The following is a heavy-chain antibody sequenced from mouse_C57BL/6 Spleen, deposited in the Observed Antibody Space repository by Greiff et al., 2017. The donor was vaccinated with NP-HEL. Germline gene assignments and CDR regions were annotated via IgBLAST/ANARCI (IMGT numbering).Heavy chain of an antibody. J-gene: IGHJ1*03. Sequence: QVQLKQSGAELVKPGASVKISCKASGYAFSSYWMNWVKQRPGKGLEWIGQIYPGDGDTNYNGKFKGKATLTADKSSSTAYMQLSSLTSEDSAVYFCARSGDYDGWYFDVWGTGTTVTVSS. CDR2: IYPGDGDT. CDR3: ARSGDYDGWYFDV. V-gene: IGHV1-80*01. D-gene: IGHD2-4*01. CDR1: GYAFSSYW.